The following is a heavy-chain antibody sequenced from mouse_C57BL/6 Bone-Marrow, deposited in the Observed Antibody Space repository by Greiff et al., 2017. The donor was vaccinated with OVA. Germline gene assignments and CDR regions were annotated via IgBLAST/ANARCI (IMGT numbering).Heavy chain of an antibody. CDR3: AREPITTVVDWYFDV. Sequence: ESGPGLVKPSQSLSLTCSVTGYSITSGYYWNWIRQFPGNKLEWMGYISYDGSNNYNPSLKNRISITRDTSKNQFFLKLNSVTTEDTATYYCAREPITTVVDWYFDVWGTGTTVTVSS. CDR2: ISYDGSN. CDR1: GYSITSGYY. V-gene: IGHV3-6*01. J-gene: IGHJ1*03. D-gene: IGHD1-1*01.